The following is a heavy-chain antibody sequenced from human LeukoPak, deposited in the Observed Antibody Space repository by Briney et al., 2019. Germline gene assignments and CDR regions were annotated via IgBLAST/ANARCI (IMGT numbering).Heavy chain of an antibody. V-gene: IGHV4-59*06. Sequence: PSETLSLTCTVSGGSISSYYWSWIRQPPGKGLEWIGYIYYSGSTYYNPSLKSRVTISVDTSKNQFSLKLSSVTAADTAVYYCARESRYDYVWGSYQGGDAFDIWGQGTMVTVSS. CDR3: ARESRYDYVWGSYQGGDAFDI. CDR2: IYYSGST. D-gene: IGHD3-16*02. CDR1: GGSISSYY. J-gene: IGHJ3*02.